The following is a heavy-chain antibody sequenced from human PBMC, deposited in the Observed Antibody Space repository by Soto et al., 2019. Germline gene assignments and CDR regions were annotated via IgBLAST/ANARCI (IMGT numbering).Heavy chain of an antibody. Sequence: QVQLQESGPGLVKPSGTLSLTCAVSGGSIRSNNRWSWVRQPPGKGLEWIGEIFHGGSTNYNPSLKTRVTISVDESKNQFSLKVTSVTAADTAVYYCARVYSGSYSDSWGQGTLVTVSS. D-gene: IGHD1-26*01. J-gene: IGHJ4*02. CDR3: ARVYSGSYSDS. CDR2: IFHGGST. V-gene: IGHV4-4*02. CDR1: GGSIRSNNR.